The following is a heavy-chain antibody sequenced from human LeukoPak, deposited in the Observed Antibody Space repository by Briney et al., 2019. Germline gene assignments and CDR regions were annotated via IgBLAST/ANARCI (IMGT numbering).Heavy chain of an antibody. D-gene: IGHD3-22*01. V-gene: IGHV3-13*01. CDR2: INVAGNT. Sequence: GGSLRLSCAASGFILSSHDVHWVRQVPGIGLEWISAINVAGNTYYSDSVKGRFTVSRDYAKNSLYLQMNSLRAEDTALYYCARDDYDSSGYSDYFYYMDVWGKGTTVTVSS. CDR1: GFILSSHD. CDR3: ARDDYDSSGYSDYFYYMDV. J-gene: IGHJ6*03.